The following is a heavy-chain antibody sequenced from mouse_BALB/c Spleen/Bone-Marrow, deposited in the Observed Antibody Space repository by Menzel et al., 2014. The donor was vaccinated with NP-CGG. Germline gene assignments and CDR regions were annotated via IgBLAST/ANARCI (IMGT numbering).Heavy chain of an antibody. CDR1: GFNIKDTY. V-gene: IGHV14-3*02. J-gene: IGHJ4*01. CDR3: ARWEYYAMDY. CDR2: IDPANGNT. Sequence: VQLQQSGAELVKPGASVKLSCTATGFNIKDTYMHWVKQRPEQGLEWIGRIDPANGNTKYDPKFQGKATITADTSSNTAYLQLSSLTSEDTTVYYCARWEYYAMDYWGQGTSVTVSS. D-gene: IGHD4-1*01.